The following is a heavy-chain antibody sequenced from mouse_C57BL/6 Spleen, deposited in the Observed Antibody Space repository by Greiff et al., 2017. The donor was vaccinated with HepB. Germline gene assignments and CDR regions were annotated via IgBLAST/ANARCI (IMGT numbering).Heavy chain of an antibody. CDR1: GYAFSSSW. J-gene: IGHJ3*01. CDR2: IYPGDGDT. Sequence: QVQLQQSGPELVKPGASVKISCKASGYAFSSSWMNWVKQRPGKGLEWIGRIYPGDGDTNYNGKFKGKATLTADKSSSTAYMQLSSLTSEDSAVYFCARHYGYGQAWFAYWGQGTLVTVSA. CDR3: ARHYGYGQAWFAY. D-gene: IGHD2-2*01. V-gene: IGHV1-82*01.